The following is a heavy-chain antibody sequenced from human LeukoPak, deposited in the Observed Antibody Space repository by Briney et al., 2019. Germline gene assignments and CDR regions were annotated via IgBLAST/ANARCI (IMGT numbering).Heavy chain of an antibody. D-gene: IGHD3-22*01. J-gene: IGHJ4*02. CDR1: GYSFTNYW. Sequence: GESLRISCKGSGYSFTNYWLTWVRQMPGEGLECVGKIDPSDSYTNYSPSFQGHVTISADKSINTAYLQWSSLEASDTAIYFCARHLGGYTHFDYWGQGTLATVSS. CDR2: IDPSDSYT. V-gene: IGHV5-10-1*01. CDR3: ARHLGGYTHFDY.